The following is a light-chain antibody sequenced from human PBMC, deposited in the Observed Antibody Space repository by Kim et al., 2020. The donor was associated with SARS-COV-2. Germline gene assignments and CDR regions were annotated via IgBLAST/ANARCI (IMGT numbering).Light chain of an antibody. Sequence: VSLGDTATLSCGASRSVNSHLAWYQQRPGQPPRLLIHGASNRATDVPPRFGGSGSGTEFSLTISGLQSEDFATYYCQQYRHWPPYSFGQGTKLEI. CDR2: GAS. CDR1: RSVNSH. V-gene: IGKV3-15*01. J-gene: IGKJ2*01. CDR3: QQYRHWPPYS.